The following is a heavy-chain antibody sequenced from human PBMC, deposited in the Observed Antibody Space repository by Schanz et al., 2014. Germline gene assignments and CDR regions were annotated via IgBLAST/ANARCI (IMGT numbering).Heavy chain of an antibody. D-gene: IGHD5-12*01. CDR3: ARDGGRDGYNLAFDV. CDR1: GFSVSTNY. CDR2: MYINSGST. V-gene: IGHV3-53*01. J-gene: IGHJ3*01. Sequence: QLVESGGGLVQPGGSLRLSCAVSGFSVSTNYMSWARQAPGKGLEWISSMYINSGSTQYADSVKGRFIISRDSSKNTLFLQMNSLRAEDTAVYFCARDGGRDGYNLAFDVWGQGTLVTVSS.